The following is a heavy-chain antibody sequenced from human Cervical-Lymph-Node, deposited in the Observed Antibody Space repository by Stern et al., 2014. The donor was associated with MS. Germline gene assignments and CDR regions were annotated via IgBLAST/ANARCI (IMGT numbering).Heavy chain of an antibody. Sequence: VQLVQSGAEVKKPGSSVKVSCKASGGTFSSNSISWVRQAPGQGLEWMGGVLPIFSTPHNAQRFQGRVTMTADESTSTAYMELSSLKSEDTAVYYCAREMGSVAVAGSPFDSWGQGTLVTVSS. D-gene: IGHD6-19*01. CDR3: AREMGSVAVAGSPFDS. CDR1: GGTFSSNS. V-gene: IGHV1-69*01. J-gene: IGHJ4*02. CDR2: VLPIFSTP.